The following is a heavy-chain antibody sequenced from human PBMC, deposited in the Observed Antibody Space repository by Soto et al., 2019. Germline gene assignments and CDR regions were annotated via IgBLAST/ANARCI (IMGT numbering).Heavy chain of an antibody. CDR3: ARDRGWELLRY. Sequence: QVQLVESGGGVVQPGRSLRLSCATSGFTFSSYGMHWVRQAPGKGLEWVAVIWYDGSNKYYADSVKGRFTISRDNSKNTLYLQMNSLRAADTAVYYCARDRGWELLRYWGQGTLVTVSS. CDR1: GFTFSSYG. J-gene: IGHJ4*02. CDR2: IWYDGSNK. V-gene: IGHV3-33*01. D-gene: IGHD1-26*01.